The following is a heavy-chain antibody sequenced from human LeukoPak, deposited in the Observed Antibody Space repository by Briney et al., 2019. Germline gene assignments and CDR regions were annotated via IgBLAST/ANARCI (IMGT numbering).Heavy chain of an antibody. D-gene: IGHD4-17*01. J-gene: IGHJ3*01. CDR3: ARVRTTVTTYDAFDF. CDR2: ISSSGGTI. CDR1: GFTFNSYE. Sequence: GGSLRLSCAASGFTFNSYEMIWVRRALGKGLEWVSHISSSGGTIYYADSVKGRFTISRDNAKDSLYLQMNSLRGEDTALYYCARVRTTVTTYDAFDFWGQGTMVTVSS. V-gene: IGHV3-48*03.